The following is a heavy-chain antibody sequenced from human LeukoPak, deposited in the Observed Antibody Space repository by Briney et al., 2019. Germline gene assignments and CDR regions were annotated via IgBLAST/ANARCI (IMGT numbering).Heavy chain of an antibody. V-gene: IGHV3-23*01. CDR3: AKGYILTGFTQDWFDP. CDR1: GFTFSSYA. J-gene: IGHJ5*02. D-gene: IGHD3-9*01. CDR2: ISGSGGST. Sequence: PGGSLRLSCAASGFTFSSYAMSWVRQAPGKGLEWVSAISGSGGSTYYADSVKGRFTISRDNSKNTLYLQMNSLRAEDTAVYYCAKGYILTGFTQDWFDPWGQGTLVTVSS.